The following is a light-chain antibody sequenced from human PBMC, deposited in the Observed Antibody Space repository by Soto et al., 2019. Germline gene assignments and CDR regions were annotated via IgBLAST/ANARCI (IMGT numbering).Light chain of an antibody. CDR2: GAS. J-gene: IGKJ5*01. CDR1: QSVSSN. V-gene: IGKV3-15*01. CDR3: QQYNNWPPIT. Sequence: IGMTKSPATLSVSKGERATLSCRGSQSVSSNLAWYQQKPGQAPRLLIYGASTRATGIPARFSGSGSGTEFTLTISSLQSEDFAVYYCQQYNNWPPITFGQGTRLEIK.